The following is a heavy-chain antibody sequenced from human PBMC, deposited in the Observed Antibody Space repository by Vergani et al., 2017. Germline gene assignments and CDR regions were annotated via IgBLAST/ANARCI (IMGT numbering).Heavy chain of an antibody. Sequence: EVQLLESGGGSVQPGESLRLSCVASGFRFREHGMNWVRQAPGKGLEWVSGISGHDHRTLYADSVKGRFIISRDDSKNTLYLQMNSLRAEDTAVYYCAKAARPGYYYYYMDVWGKGTTVTVSS. CDR1: GFRFREHG. J-gene: IGHJ6*03. CDR2: ISGHDHRT. V-gene: IGHV3-23*01. D-gene: IGHD6-6*01. CDR3: AKAARPGYYYYYMDV.